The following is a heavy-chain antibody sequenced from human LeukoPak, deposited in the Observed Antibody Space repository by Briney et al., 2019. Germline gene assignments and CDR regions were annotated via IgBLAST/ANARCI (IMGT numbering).Heavy chain of an antibody. CDR3: SKKTTYNTAGTQGFDY. D-gene: IGHD6-13*01. Sequence: PGGSLRLSCAASGVIFNNYAMSWVRQAPGKGLEWVSAISGSGGSTYYADSVKGRFTISRDNSKNTLYLQMNSLRAEDTAVYYCSKKTTYNTAGTQGFDYWGQGTLVTVSS. V-gene: IGHV3-23*01. CDR2: ISGSGGST. CDR1: GVIFNNYA. J-gene: IGHJ4*02.